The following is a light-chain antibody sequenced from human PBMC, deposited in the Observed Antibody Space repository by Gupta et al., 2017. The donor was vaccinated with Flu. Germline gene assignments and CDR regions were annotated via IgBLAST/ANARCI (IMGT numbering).Light chain of an antibody. CDR1: QSLLDSDGKTY. CDR3: RQSKQLPRT. Sequence: VTPGQPASISCKCSQSLLDSDGKTYLYWYLKRPGQSPQLLIHEVSTRFSGVPDRFSGSGSGTDFTLKISRVEAEDVGVYYCRQSKQLPRTFGQGTKVEIK. CDR2: EVS. J-gene: IGKJ1*01. V-gene: IGKV2D-29*02.